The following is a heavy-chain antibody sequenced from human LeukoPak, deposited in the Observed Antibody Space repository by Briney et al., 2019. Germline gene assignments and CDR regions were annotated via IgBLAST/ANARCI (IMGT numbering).Heavy chain of an antibody. V-gene: IGHV4-59*08. D-gene: IGHD6-13*01. CDR3: ARHVSGWFYFDY. Sequence: PSETLSLTCTASGGSISSYFLSWIRQPPGKGLEWIGYIYYSGSTNYNPSLKSRVTISVDTSKDQFSLKLSSVTAADTAVYYCARHVSGWFYFDYWGQGTLVNVSS. CDR2: IYYSGST. CDR1: GGSISSYF. J-gene: IGHJ4*02.